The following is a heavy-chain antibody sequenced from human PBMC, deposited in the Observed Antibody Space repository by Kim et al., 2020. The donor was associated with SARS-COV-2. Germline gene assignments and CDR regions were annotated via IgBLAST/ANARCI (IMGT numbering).Heavy chain of an antibody. D-gene: IGHD3-16*01. CDR3: ARERPFGGFYGYYYGMDV. Sequence: GGSLRLSCAASGFTFSSYDMHWVRQATGNGLEWVSAIGTAGDTYYPGSVKGRFTISRENAKNSLYLQMNSLRAGDTAVYYCARERPFGGFYGYYYGMDVWGQGTTGTVSS. CDR1: GFTFSSYD. J-gene: IGHJ6*02. V-gene: IGHV3-13*04. CDR2: IGTAGDT.